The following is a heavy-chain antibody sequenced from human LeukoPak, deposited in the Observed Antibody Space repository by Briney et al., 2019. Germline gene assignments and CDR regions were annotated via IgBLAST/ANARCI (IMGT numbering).Heavy chain of an antibody. Sequence: GGSLRLSCAASGFTFSDYYMSWIRQAPGKGLEWVSYISSSGSTIYYADSVKGRFTISRDNAKNSLYLQMNSLRAEDTAVYYCARLKGDIVVVPAGLDYWGQGTLVTVSS. CDR3: ARLKGDIVVVPAGLDY. CDR2: ISSSGSTI. CDR1: GFTFSDYY. D-gene: IGHD2-2*01. V-gene: IGHV3-11*01. J-gene: IGHJ4*02.